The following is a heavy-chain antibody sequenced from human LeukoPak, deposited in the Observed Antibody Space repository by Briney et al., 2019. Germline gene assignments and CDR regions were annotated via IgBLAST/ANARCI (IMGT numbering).Heavy chain of an antibody. CDR2: IRYDGSNQ. CDR1: GFTFSKYV. D-gene: IGHD1-7*01. Sequence: PGGSLRLSCAASGFTFSKYVMHWVRQAPGRGLEWVAFIRYDGSNQYYADSVKGRFTISRDNSKNTLYLQMNSLRAEDTAVYYCARELELRSYYYYYMDVWGKGTTVTVSS. J-gene: IGHJ6*03. CDR3: ARELELRSYYYYYMDV. V-gene: IGHV3-30*02.